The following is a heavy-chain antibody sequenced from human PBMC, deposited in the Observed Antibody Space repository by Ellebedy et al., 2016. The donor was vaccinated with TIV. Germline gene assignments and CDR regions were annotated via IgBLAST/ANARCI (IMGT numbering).Heavy chain of an antibody. CDR2: ISGSGDST. D-gene: IGHD1-1*01. Sequence: GESLKISCAASGFIFSSYALSWVRQAPGKGLVWVSAISGSGDSTYYADSVKGRFTISRDNSKNTLYLQMNSLRAEDTAIYYCAKQRGGATGLDYWGQGTLVTVSS. J-gene: IGHJ4*02. CDR1: GFIFSSYA. V-gene: IGHV3-23*01. CDR3: AKQRGGATGLDY.